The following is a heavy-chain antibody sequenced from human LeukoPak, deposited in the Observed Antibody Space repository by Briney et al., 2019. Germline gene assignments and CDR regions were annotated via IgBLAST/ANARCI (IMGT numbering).Heavy chain of an antibody. CDR3: ARGRIVGAASPLVY. D-gene: IGHD1-26*01. J-gene: IGHJ4*02. CDR2: INHSGST. V-gene: IGHV4-34*01. CDR1: GGSFSGYY. Sequence: PSETLSLTCAVYGGSFSGYYWSWIRQPPGKGLEWIGEINHSGSTNHNPSLKSRVTISVDTSKNQFSLKLSSVTAADTAVYYCARGRIVGAASPLVYWGQGTLVTVSS.